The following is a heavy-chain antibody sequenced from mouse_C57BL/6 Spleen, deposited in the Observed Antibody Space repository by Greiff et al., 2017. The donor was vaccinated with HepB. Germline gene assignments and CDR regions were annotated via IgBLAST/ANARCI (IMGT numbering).Heavy chain of an antibody. CDR2: IDPSDSYT. CDR1: GYTFTSYW. V-gene: IGHV1-50*01. Sequence: VQLQQPGAELVKPGASVKLSCKASGYTFTSYWMQWVKQRPGQGLEWIGEIDPSDSYTNYNQKFKGKATLTVDTSSSTAYMQLSSLTSEDSAVYYCARAEGSYAMDYWGQGTSVTVSS. CDR3: ARAEGSYAMDY. J-gene: IGHJ4*01.